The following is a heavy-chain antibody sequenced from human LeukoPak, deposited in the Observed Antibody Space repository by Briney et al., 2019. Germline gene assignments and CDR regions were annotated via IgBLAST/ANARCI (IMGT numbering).Heavy chain of an antibody. D-gene: IGHD6-19*01. Sequence: SETLSLTCAVYGGSFSGYYWSWIRQPPGKGLEWIGEINHSGSTNYNPSLKSRVTISLDTSKNQFSLKLSSVTAADTAVYYCARFGSGWWYNDYWGQGTLVTVSS. CDR3: ARFGSGWWYNDY. CDR2: INHSGST. J-gene: IGHJ4*02. V-gene: IGHV4-34*01. CDR1: GGSFSGYY.